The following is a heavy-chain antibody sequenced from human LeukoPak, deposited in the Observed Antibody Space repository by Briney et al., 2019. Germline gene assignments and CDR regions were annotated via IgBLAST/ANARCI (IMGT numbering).Heavy chain of an antibody. Sequence: PGGSLRLSCAASGSTFSSYAMHWVRQAPGKGLEYVSAISSNGGSTYYANSVKGRFTISRDNSKNTLYLQMGSLRAEDMAVYYCARGYRQLVPPYFGYWGQGTLVTVSP. CDR2: ISSNGGST. J-gene: IGHJ4*02. CDR3: ARGYRQLVPPYFGY. CDR1: GSTFSSYA. V-gene: IGHV3-64*01. D-gene: IGHD6-13*01.